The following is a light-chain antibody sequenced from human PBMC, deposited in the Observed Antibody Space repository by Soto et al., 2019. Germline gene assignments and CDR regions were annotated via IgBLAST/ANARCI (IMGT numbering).Light chain of an antibody. V-gene: IGLV8-61*01. CDR3: VLYMGSGIWV. Sequence: QTVVTQEPSFSVSPGGTVTLTCGLRSGSVSTSYYPSWYQQTPGQAPRTLIYNTDTRSSGVPDRFSGPILGNKAALTVTGAQADDESDYFCVLYMGSGIWVFGGGTKLTVL. CDR2: NTD. CDR1: SGSVSTSYY. J-gene: IGLJ3*02.